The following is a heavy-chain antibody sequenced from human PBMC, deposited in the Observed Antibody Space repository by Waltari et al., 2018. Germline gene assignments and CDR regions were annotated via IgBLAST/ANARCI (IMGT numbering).Heavy chain of an antibody. Sequence: QVHLAHSGSELKKPGASVKISCKAYGYTFTHHPINRVRQAPGQGLELMGWITTNNGNPTYAKGFTGRFVFSLDTSVSTAYLQITSLKTEDSAVYYCAREVVPPHTIVVNWFDPWGQGTLVTVSS. V-gene: IGHV7-4-1*02. J-gene: IGHJ5*02. CDR2: ITTNNGNP. CDR3: AREVVPPHTIVVNWFDP. CDR1: GYTFTHHP. D-gene: IGHD2-2*01.